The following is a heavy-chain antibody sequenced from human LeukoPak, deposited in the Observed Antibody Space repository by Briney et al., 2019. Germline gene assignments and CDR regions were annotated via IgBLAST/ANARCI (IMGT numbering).Heavy chain of an antibody. J-gene: IGHJ4*02. CDR2: IGTAGDT. CDR3: ARVAKERVGGVYYFDY. V-gene: IGHV3-13*01. Sequence: GGSLRLSCAASGFTFSDYDMHWVRQATGKGLEWVSAIGTAGDTYYTGSVKGRFTIARENAKNSLYLQMNSLRAGDTAVYYCARVAKERVGGVYYFDYWGQGTLVTVSS. D-gene: IGHD1-1*01. CDR1: GFTFSDYD.